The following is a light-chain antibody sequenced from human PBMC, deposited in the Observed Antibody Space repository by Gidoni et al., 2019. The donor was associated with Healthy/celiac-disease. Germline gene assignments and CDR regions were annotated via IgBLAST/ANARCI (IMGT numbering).Light chain of an antibody. CDR1: QSVSSN. Sequence: EIVMTPSPATLSVSPGERATLSCRASQSVSSNLAWYQQKTGQAPRHLIYGASTRATGIPAQFSGSGSGTEFTLTISSLQSEDDAVYYCQQYNNWPPLTFGGGTKVEIK. V-gene: IGKV3-15*01. CDR2: GAS. J-gene: IGKJ4*01. CDR3: QQYNNWPPLT.